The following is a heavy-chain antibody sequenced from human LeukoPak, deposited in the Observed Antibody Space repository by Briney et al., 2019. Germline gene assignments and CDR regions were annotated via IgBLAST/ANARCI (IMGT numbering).Heavy chain of an antibody. D-gene: IGHD3-9*01. V-gene: IGHV4-34*01. CDR2: INHSGST. CDR1: GGSFSGYY. Sequence: SETLSLTCAVYGGSFSGYYWSWIRQPPGKGLESIGEINHSGSTNYNPSLKSRVTISVDTSKNQFSLKLSSVTAADTAVYYCASGPLRYFDWVYGMDVWGQGTTVTVSS. J-gene: IGHJ6*02. CDR3: ASGPLRYFDWVYGMDV.